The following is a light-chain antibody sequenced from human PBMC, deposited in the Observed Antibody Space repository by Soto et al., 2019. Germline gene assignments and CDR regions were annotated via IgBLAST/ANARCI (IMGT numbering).Light chain of an antibody. V-gene: IGKV3-20*01. J-gene: IGKJ2*01. CDR1: QSVSSSY. CDR2: AAS. Sequence: EIVVTQSPGTLSLSPGERATLSCRASQSVSSSYLVWYQQQPGQAPRLLIDAASSRATGIPYRFSGSGSGTDFTLTISRLDPEDFAVYYCQQHTSSPHMYTFGQRTTLESK. CDR3: QQHTSSPHMYT.